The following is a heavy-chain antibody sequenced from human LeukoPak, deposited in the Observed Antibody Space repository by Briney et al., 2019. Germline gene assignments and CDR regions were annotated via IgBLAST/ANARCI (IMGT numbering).Heavy chain of an antibody. D-gene: IGHD3-10*01. CDR1: GFTFSNAW. J-gene: IGHJ4*02. CDR3: TTGEWFGELLN. Sequence: PGGSLRLSCAASGFTFSNAWMSWVRQAPGKGLEWVGRIKSKTDGGTTDYAAPVKGRFTISRDDSKNTLYLQMNSLKTEDTAVYYYTTGEWFGELLNWGQGTLVTVSS. CDR2: IKSKTDGGTT. V-gene: IGHV3-15*01.